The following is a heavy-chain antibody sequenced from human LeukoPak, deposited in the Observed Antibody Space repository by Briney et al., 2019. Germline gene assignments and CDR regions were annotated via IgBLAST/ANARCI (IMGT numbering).Heavy chain of an antibody. CDR3: ARDGDSSGYIGN. D-gene: IGHD3-22*01. CDR2: ISYDGSNK. V-gene: IGHV3-30*04. J-gene: IGHJ4*02. CDR1: EFTFSSYA. Sequence: GGSLRLSCAASEFTFSSYAMHWVRQAPGKGLEWVAVISYDGSNKYYADSVKGRFTISRDNAKNSLYLQMNSLRAEDTAVYYCARDGDSSGYIGNWGQGTLVTVSS.